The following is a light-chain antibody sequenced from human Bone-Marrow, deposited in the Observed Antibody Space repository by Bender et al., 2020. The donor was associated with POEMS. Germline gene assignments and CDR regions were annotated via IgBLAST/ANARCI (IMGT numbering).Light chain of an antibody. Sequence: QSALTQPRSVSGSPGQSITISCTGTSSDVGGHNYVSWYQQHPGKAPKLMIFDVKSRPSGVSNRFSVSKSGTSASLAISGLQSEDEADYYCAAWDDSLNGLWVFGGGTKLTVL. CDR3: AAWDDSLNGLWV. V-gene: IGLV2-11*01. CDR2: DVK. CDR1: SSDVGGHNY. J-gene: IGLJ3*02.